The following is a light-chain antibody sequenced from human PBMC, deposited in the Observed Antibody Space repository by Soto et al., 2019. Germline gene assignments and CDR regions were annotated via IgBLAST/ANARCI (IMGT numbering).Light chain of an antibody. CDR2: GAS. J-gene: IGKJ4*01. V-gene: IGKV3-15*01. Sequence: EIMMTQSPATLSVSPGERATLSCWASQSVSSNLAWYQQRPGQAPRLLIYGASTRAAGIPARFSGSGSGTDFTLTISGLQSEDSAVYYCQQRGSWPQYTFGGGTKVEIK. CDR1: QSVSSN. CDR3: QQRGSWPQYT.